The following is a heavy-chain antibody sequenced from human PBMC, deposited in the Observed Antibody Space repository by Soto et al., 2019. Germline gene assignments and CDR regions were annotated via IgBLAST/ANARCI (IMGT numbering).Heavy chain of an antibody. CDR2: VSGGGGTT. V-gene: IGHV3-23*01. CDR1: GFTFTSDA. J-gene: IGHJ4*02. CDR3: AKGQRAPFYFDC. Sequence: PGGSLRLSCAAAGFTFTSDALPCVRQAPGKGLEWFSAVSGGGGTTYYVDSVKGRFTISRDDSKTTRYLQMNSLRAEDTAVYYCAKGQRAPFYFDCGGQGTLVTVSS.